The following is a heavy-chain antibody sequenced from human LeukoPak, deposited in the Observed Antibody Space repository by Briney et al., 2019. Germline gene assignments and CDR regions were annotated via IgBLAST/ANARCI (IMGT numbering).Heavy chain of an antibody. CDR2: ISSGGGAM. CDR1: GFTLTSYS. CDR3: AREGEWELVVDY. J-gene: IGHJ4*02. D-gene: IGHD1-26*01. Sequence: GGSLRLSCAASGFTLTSYSMNWVRQAPGKGLEWVSYISSGGGAMYYADSVKGRFTISRDSAKNSLDLQMNSLRDEDTAVYYCAREGEWELVVDYWGQGTLVTVSS. V-gene: IGHV3-48*02.